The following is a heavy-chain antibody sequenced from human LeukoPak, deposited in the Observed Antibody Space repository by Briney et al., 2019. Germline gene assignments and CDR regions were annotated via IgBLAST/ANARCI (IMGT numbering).Heavy chain of an antibody. D-gene: IGHD2-8*01. CDR1: GFTFSSYS. J-gene: IGHJ5*02. CDR3: AREEWAETGGNWFDP. CDR2: ISSSSSYI. Sequence: GGSLRLTCAASGFTFSSYSMNWVRQAPGKGLEWVSSISSSSSYIYYADSVKGRFTISRDNAKNSLYLQMNSLRAEDTAVYYCAREEWAETGGNWFDPWGQGTVVTVSS. V-gene: IGHV3-21*01.